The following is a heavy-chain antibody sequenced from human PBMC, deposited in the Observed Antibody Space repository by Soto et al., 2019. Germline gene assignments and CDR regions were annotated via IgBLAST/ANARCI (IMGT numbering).Heavy chain of an antibody. CDR1: EYTFTNYD. V-gene: IGHV1-8*01. CDR3: ARDRTGAAAGTYFDY. Sequence: AAVKVSCKTSEYTFTNYDINWPRQATGQGLEWMGWMNPISDEKGYAQQFQGRVTMTRNTSISTAYMELGSLRSEDTAVYYCARDRTGAAAGTYFDYWGQGTLVTVSS. D-gene: IGHD6-13*01. J-gene: IGHJ4*02. CDR2: MNPISDEK.